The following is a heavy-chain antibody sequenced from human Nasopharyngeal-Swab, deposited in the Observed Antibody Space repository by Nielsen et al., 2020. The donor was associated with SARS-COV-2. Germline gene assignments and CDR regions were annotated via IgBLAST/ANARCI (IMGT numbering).Heavy chain of an antibody. CDR1: GFTFSSYS. V-gene: IGHV3-21*01. J-gene: IGHJ4*02. D-gene: IGHD5-18*01. CDR3: ARGDTDLVTIRDY. Sequence: GGSLRPSCAASGFTFSSYSMNWVRQAPGKGLEWVSCISSGRTSIYYADSVKGRFTISRDNAKNSLYLQMNSLRAEDTAVYYCARGDTDLVTIRDYWGQGTLVTVSS. CDR2: ISSGRTSI.